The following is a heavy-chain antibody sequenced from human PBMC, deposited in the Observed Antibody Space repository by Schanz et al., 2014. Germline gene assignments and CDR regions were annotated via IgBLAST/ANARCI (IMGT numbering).Heavy chain of an antibody. J-gene: IGHJ4*02. CDR3: ARAPTAYCSDTSCLGTPFDY. CDR1: GYTFTSYG. Sequence: QVQLVQSGAEVKKPGASVKVSCKASGYTFTSYGINWVRQAPGQGLEWMGRIIPILGIANYAQKFQGRVTITADRSTSTAYMELSSLRSEDKAVYYCARAPTAYCSDTSCLGTPFDYWGQGTLVTVSS. CDR2: IIPILGIA. D-gene: IGHD2-2*01. V-gene: IGHV1-69*04.